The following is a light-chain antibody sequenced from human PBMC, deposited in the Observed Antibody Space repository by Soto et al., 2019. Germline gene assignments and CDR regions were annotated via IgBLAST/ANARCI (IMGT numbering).Light chain of an antibody. CDR2: GSS. CDR1: QSVSNNY. J-gene: IGKJ2*01. CDR3: QQYGSSPPYT. Sequence: EVVLTQSPGTLSLSPGERATLSCRASQSVSNNYFAWYQQKPGQAPRLLIVGSSDRATGIPDRFSGSGSGTDFTLTISRLEPEDFAVYYCQQYGSSPPYTFGQGTKLEI. V-gene: IGKV3-20*01.